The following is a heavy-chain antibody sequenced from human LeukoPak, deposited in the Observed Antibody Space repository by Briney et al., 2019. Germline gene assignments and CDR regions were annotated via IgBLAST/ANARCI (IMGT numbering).Heavy chain of an antibody. CDR3: AKSNGYGLIDI. V-gene: IGHV4-34*01. Sequence: SETLSLTCAVYGGSFNGYYWSWIRQPPGKGLEWIGEINHSGSTNYNPSLESRVTMSVDTSKKQFSLKLTSVTAADTAGYYCAKSNGYGLIDIWGQGTMVTVSS. D-gene: IGHD3-22*01. CDR1: GGSFNGYY. J-gene: IGHJ3*02. CDR2: INHSGST.